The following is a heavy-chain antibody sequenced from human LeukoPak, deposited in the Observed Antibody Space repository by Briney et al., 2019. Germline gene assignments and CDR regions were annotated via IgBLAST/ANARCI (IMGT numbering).Heavy chain of an antibody. J-gene: IGHJ3*02. V-gene: IGHV3-7*01. Sequence: GGSLRLSCAASGFTFSSYWMSWVRQAPGKGLEWVANIKQDGSEKYYADSVKGRFTISRDNAKNSLYLQMNSLRAEDTAVYYCARGYCSSTSCYTMGMGYAFDIWGQGTMVTVSS. CDR1: GFTFSSYW. CDR3: ARGYCSSTSCYTMGMGYAFDI. D-gene: IGHD2-2*02. CDR2: IKQDGSEK.